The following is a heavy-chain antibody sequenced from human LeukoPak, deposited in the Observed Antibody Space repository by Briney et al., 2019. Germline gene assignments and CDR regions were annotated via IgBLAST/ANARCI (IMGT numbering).Heavy chain of an antibody. CDR3: ARGPYPYSSSWYYYYYGMDV. CDR1: GYTFTSYG. J-gene: IGHJ6*02. Sequence: ASVKVSCKASGYTFTSYGISWVRQAPGQGLEWMGWISVYNGNTKYAQKFQGRVTMTRNTSISTAYMELSSLRSEDTAVYYCARGPYPYSSSWYYYYYGMDVWGQGTTVTVSS. D-gene: IGHD6-13*01. V-gene: IGHV1-18*01. CDR2: ISVYNGNT.